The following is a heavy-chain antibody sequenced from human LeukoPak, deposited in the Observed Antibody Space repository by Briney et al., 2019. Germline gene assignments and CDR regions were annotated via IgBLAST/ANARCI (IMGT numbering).Heavy chain of an antibody. CDR3: ATDRSSSWYRDFDY. CDR1: GYTFTDYY. Sequence: GASVKVSCKASGYTFTDYYMHWVRQAPGKGLEWMGRVDPEDGETIYAEKFQGRVTITADTSTDTAYMELSSLRSEDTAVYYCATDRSSSWYRDFDYWGQGTLVTVSS. J-gene: IGHJ4*02. V-gene: IGHV1-69-2*01. D-gene: IGHD6-13*01. CDR2: VDPEDGET.